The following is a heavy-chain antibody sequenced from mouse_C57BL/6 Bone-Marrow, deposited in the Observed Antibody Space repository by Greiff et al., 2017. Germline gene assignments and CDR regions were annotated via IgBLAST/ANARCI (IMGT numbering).Heavy chain of an antibody. J-gene: IGHJ3*01. CDR3: ASYDGYYVWFAY. Sequence: VQLQQSDAELVKPGASVKISCKVSGYTFTDPTIHWMKQRPEQGLEWIGYIYPRDGSTKYNEKFKGKATLTADKSSSAAYMQLNSLTSEDSAVYFCASYDGYYVWFAYWGQGTLVTVSA. CDR2: IYPRDGST. D-gene: IGHD2-3*01. CDR1: GYTFTDPT. V-gene: IGHV1-78*01.